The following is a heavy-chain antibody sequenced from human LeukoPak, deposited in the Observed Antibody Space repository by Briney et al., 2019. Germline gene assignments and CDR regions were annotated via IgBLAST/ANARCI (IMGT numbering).Heavy chain of an antibody. V-gene: IGHV1-2*02. CDR2: INPNSGGT. D-gene: IGHD5-18*01. CDR1: GYTFTGYD. Sequence: GASVKVSCKASGYTFTGYDMHWVRQAPGQGLEWMGWINPNSGGTNYAQKFQGRVTMTRDTSISTAYMELSRLRSDDTAVYYCARELRGYSYGYHYYYGMDVWGQGTTVTVSS. CDR3: ARELRGYSYGYHYYYGMDV. J-gene: IGHJ6*02.